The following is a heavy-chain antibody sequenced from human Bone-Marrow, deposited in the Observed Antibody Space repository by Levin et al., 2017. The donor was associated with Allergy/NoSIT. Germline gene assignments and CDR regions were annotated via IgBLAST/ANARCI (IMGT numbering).Heavy chain of an antibody. CDR2: ISYDGSNK. D-gene: IGHD3-9*01. Sequence: GGSLRLSCAASGFTFSSYAMHWVRQAPGKGLEWVAVISYDGSNKYYADSVKGRFTISRDNSKNTLYLQMNSLRAEDTAVYYCARDPGAYFDWLFDYWGQGTLVTVSS. V-gene: IGHV3-30-3*01. J-gene: IGHJ4*02. CDR1: GFTFSSYA. CDR3: ARDPGAYFDWLFDY.